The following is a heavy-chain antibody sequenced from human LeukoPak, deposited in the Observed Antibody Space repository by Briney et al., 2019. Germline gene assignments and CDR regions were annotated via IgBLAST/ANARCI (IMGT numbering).Heavy chain of an antibody. J-gene: IGHJ4*02. Sequence: SETLSLTCAVSGGSISSGGYSWSWIRQPPGKGLEWIGYIYHSGSTYYNPSLKSRVTISVDRSKNQFSLKLSSVTAADTAVYYCARYQLTTGYYFDYWGQGTLVTVSS. CDR2: IYHSGST. V-gene: IGHV4-30-2*01. CDR1: GGSISSGGYS. CDR3: ARYQLTTGYYFDY. D-gene: IGHD4-17*01.